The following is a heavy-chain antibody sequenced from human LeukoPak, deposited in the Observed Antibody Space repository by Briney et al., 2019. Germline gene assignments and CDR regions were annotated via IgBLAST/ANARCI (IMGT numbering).Heavy chain of an antibody. CDR1: GYTFREYY. CDR3: ARWLQSGYYYYMDV. V-gene: IGHV1-2*02. D-gene: IGHD5-24*01. Sequence: ASVKVSCKASGYTFREYYIQWVRQAPGQGLEWMGWINPTYGGTNYAQNFQGRVTLTRDTSISTAYMELSWLRSDDTAVYYCARWLQSGYYYYMDVWGKGTTVTVSS. J-gene: IGHJ6*03. CDR2: INPTYGGT.